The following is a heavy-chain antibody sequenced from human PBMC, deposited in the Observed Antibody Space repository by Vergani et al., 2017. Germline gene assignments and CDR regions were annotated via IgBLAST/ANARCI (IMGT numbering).Heavy chain of an antibody. J-gene: IGHJ4*02. V-gene: IGHV3-66*01. CDR2: IFSGGYT. D-gene: IGHD5-12*01. CDR1: GFTVSSHY. Sequence: QLVESGGDLVQPGGSLRLSCAVSGFTVSSHYMSWVRQAPGKGLEWVSVIFSGGYTYYADSVKVRFTISRDDSKNTLQLQMNSLRADETAVYYCTKGSRGYTGYFFDYWGQGTLATVSS. CDR3: TKGSRGYTGYFFDY.